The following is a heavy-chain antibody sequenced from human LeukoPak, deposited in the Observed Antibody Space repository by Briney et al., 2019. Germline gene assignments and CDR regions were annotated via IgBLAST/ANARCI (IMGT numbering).Heavy chain of an antibody. CDR3: ARSLXXXSAYVVNDPYEF. V-gene: IGHV3-64*01. D-gene: IGHD5-12*01. CDR1: GFTFSVYS. J-gene: IGHJ4*02. Sequence: GGSLRLSCAGSGFTFSVYSMHWVRQAPGRGLEYVSAINPNGDSTYYANSVKGRFTISRDNSKNTLYLQMGSLRAEDMAMYYCARSLXXXSAYVVNDPYEFWGQGTLVTVSS. CDR2: INPNGDST.